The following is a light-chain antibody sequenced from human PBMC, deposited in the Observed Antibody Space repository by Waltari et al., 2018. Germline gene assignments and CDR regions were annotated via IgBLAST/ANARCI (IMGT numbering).Light chain of an antibody. J-gene: IGLJ3*02. CDR2: EVI. CDR1: SSDVGFNL. V-gene: IGLV2-23*02. CDR3: CSYAGRNIWV. Sequence: QSALTQPASVSGSPGQSITISCTGTSSDVGFNLVSRYQQHPDKAPKLMVYEVIERPSGVSTRFSGSKSGNTASLTISGLQAEDEADYYCCSYAGRNIWVFGGGTKVTVL.